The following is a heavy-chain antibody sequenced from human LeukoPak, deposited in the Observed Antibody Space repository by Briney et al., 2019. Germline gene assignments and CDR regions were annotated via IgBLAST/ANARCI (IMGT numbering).Heavy chain of an antibody. CDR2: ISGGGDRA. J-gene: IGHJ4*02. Sequence: GGSLRLSCAASGITAGSYAMTWVRQAPGKGLEWVSSISGGGDRAMYADSVKGRFTISRDNFKNTLYLQMNSLRAEDTAVYYCARERVENQQLVGGNYWGQGTLVTVSS. CDR3: ARERVENQQLVGGNY. V-gene: IGHV3-23*01. CDR1: GITAGSYA. D-gene: IGHD6-6*01.